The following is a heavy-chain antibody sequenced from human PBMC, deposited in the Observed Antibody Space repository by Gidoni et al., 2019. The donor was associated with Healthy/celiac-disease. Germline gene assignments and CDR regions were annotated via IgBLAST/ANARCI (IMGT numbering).Heavy chain of an antibody. CDR1: GLTFSSYG. V-gene: IGHV3-30*18. D-gene: IGHD1-26*01. CDR3: AKDRGCYYHFDS. CDR2: ISYDGSNK. J-gene: IGHJ4*02. Sequence: QVQLVESGGGVVQPGRPLRLSRAASGLTFSSYGMHWVRQAPVKGLEWLAVISYDGSNKYYADAVKGRFTISRDNSKNTLYRQMNSLRAEDTAVYYCAKDRGCYYHFDSWGQGTLVTVSS.